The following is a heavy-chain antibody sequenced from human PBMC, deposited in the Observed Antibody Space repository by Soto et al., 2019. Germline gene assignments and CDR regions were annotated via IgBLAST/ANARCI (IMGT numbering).Heavy chain of an antibody. Sequence: PGESLKISCKGSGYSFTSYWIGWVRQMPGEGLEWMGIIYPGDSDTRYSPSFQGQVTISADKSISTAYLQWSSLKASDTAMYYCARHYAHPMYYYYYMDVWGKGTTVTVSS. CDR2: IYPGDSDT. CDR3: ARHYAHPMYYYYYMDV. D-gene: IGHD3-16*01. V-gene: IGHV5-51*01. CDR1: GYSFTSYW. J-gene: IGHJ6*03.